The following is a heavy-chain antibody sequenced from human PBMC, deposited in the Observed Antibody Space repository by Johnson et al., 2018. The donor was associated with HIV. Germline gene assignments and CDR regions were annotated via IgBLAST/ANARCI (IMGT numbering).Heavy chain of an antibody. J-gene: IGHJ3*02. Sequence: QVQLVESGGGLVKPGGSLRLSCAASGLIFSDYYMSWIRQAPGKGLEWVSSISGSSSAMYYADSVKGRFTISRDNARTSLYLQMNSLRAEDTALYYCAKDIEWELQNDAFDIWGQGTMVTVSS. CDR1: GLIFSDYY. V-gene: IGHV3-11*01. CDR3: AKDIEWELQNDAFDI. CDR2: ISGSSSAM. D-gene: IGHD1-26*01.